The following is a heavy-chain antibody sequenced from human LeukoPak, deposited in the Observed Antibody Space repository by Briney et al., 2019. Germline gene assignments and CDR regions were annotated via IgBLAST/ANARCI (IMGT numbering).Heavy chain of an antibody. CDR1: GGSISSYY. V-gene: IGHV4-4*07. CDR2: IYTSGST. CDR3: AGGYCSSTSCFLDWYYYYMDV. D-gene: IGHD2-2*01. J-gene: IGHJ6*03. Sequence: SETLSLTCSVSGGSISSYYWSWIRQPAGKGLEWTGRIYTSGSTNYNPSLKSRVTISVDTSKNQFSLKLSSVTAADTAVYYCAGGYCSSTSCFLDWYYYYMDVWGKGTTVTVSS.